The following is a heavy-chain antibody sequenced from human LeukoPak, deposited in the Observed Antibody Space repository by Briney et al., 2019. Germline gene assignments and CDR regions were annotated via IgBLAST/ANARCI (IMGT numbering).Heavy chain of an antibody. CDR3: ARAGKPFTFDY. CDR2: IYYSGST. V-gene: IGHV4-39*07. Sequence: SETLSLTCTVSGDSISNYYWSWIRQPPGKGLEWIGSIYYSGSTYYNPSLKSRVTISVDTSKNQFSLKLSSVTAADTAVYYCARAGKPFTFDYWGQGTLVTVSS. D-gene: IGHD3-10*01. J-gene: IGHJ4*02. CDR1: GDSISNYY.